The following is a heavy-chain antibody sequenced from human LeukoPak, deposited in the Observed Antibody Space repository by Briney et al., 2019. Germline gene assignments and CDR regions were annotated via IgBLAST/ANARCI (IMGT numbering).Heavy chain of an antibody. CDR3: ARQGPNYGRYFDY. CDR1: GFSFTSYW. D-gene: IGHD1-7*01. J-gene: IGHJ4*02. V-gene: IGHV5-51*01. Sequence: GEPLKISCMGSGFSFTSYWVGWVRQMPGKGLEWMGIIYPGDSDTRYSPSFQGQVTISADKSISTAYLQWSSLKASDTAMYYCARQGPNYGRYFDYWGQGTLVTVSS. CDR2: IYPGDSDT.